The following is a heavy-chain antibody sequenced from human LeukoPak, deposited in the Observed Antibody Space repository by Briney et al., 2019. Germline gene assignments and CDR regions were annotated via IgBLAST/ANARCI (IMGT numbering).Heavy chain of an antibody. Sequence: GGSLRLSCAASGFTVSSYAMGWVRQAPGKGLEWVSAIGGGGTLYYADSVKGRFSISRDISKNTLLLQMNSLRAEDTAVYYCAKGPPDGQYYFDYWGQGTLVTVSS. D-gene: IGHD1-14*01. V-gene: IGHV3-23*01. J-gene: IGHJ4*02. CDR1: GFTVSSYA. CDR2: IGGGGTL. CDR3: AKGPPDGQYYFDY.